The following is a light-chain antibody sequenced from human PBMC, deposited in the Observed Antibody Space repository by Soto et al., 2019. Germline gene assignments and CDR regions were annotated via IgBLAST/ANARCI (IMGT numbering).Light chain of an antibody. V-gene: IGKV1-8*01. CDR3: QQYYSYPRT. CDR1: QGISSY. CDR2: AAS. J-gene: IGKJ1*01. Sequence: AIRITQSPSSLSASTGDRVTITYRASQGISSYLAWYQQKPGKAPKLLIYAASTLQSGVPSRFSGSGSGTDFTLTISCLQSEDFATYYCQQYYSYPRTFGQGTKVEI.